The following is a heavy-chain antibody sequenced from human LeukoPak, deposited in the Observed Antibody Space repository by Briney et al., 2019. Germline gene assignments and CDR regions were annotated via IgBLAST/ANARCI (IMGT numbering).Heavy chain of an antibody. Sequence: PGGSLRLSCAASGFTFSSYGMHWVRQAPGKGLEWVAFIRYDGSNKYYADSVKGRFTISRDNSKNTLYLQMNSLRAEDTAVYYCAKFFLRAQRYSSSWYGGALFDYWGQGTLVTVSS. CDR3: AKFFLRAQRYSSSWYGGALFDY. CDR2: IRYDGSNK. D-gene: IGHD6-13*01. CDR1: GFTFSSYG. J-gene: IGHJ4*02. V-gene: IGHV3-30*02.